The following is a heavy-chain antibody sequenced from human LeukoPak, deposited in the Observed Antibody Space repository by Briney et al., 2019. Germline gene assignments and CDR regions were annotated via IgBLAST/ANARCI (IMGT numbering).Heavy chain of an antibody. CDR1: GGSISSYY. CDR2: IYYSGST. Sequence: SETLSLTCTVSGGSISSYYWSWIRQPPGKGLEWIWYIYYSGSTSYNPSLYSRVTISVDTSKNQFSLKLSSVTAADTAVCYCARHVRRNYHRYLDYWGQGTLVTVSS. J-gene: IGHJ4*02. D-gene: IGHD1-7*01. V-gene: IGHV4-59*08. CDR3: ARHVRRNYHRYLDY.